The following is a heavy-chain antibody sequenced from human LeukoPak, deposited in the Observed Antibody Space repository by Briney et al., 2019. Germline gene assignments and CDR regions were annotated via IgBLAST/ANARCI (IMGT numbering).Heavy chain of an antibody. CDR2: IYHSGST. CDR1: GGSISSGGYS. CDR3: ARGVGIAVAAYYFDY. Sequence: PSQTLSLTCAVSGGSISSGGYSWSWIRQPPGKGLEGIGYIYHSGSTYYNPSLKSRVTISVDRSKNQFSLKLSSVTAADTAVYYCARGVGIAVAAYYFDYWGQGTLVTVSS. V-gene: IGHV4-30-2*01. J-gene: IGHJ4*02. D-gene: IGHD6-19*01.